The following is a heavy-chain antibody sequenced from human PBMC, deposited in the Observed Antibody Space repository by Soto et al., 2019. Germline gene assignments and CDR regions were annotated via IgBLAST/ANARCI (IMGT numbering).Heavy chain of an antibody. V-gene: IGHV4-30-4*01. J-gene: IGHJ4*02. CDR2: IYYSGST. CDR3: ARSRSYYDSSGPKDY. D-gene: IGHD3-22*01. CDR1: GGSISSGDYY. Sequence: QVQLQESGPGLVKPSQTLSLTCTVSGGSISSGDYYWSWIRQPPGKGLEWIGYIYYSGSTYYNPSLKSRVTISVDTSKNQFSLKLSSVTAADTAVYYCARSRSYYDSSGPKDYWGQGTLVTVSS.